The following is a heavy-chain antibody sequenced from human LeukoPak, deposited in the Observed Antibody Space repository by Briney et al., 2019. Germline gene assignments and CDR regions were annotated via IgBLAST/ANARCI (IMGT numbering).Heavy chain of an antibody. CDR1: GFTFSSYG. V-gene: IGHV3-30*18. Sequence: PGESLRLSCAASGFTFSSYGMHWVRQAPGKGLEWVAVISYDGSNKYYADSVKGRFTISRDNSKNTLYLQMNSLRAEDTAVYYCAKISSSSWLASYYYYYMDVWGKGTTVTISS. D-gene: IGHD6-13*01. J-gene: IGHJ6*03. CDR3: AKISSSSWLASYYYYYMDV. CDR2: ISYDGSNK.